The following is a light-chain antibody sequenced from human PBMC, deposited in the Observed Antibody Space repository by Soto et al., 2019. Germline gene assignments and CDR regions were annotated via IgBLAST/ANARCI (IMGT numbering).Light chain of an antibody. CDR3: QQPDSYPCT. CDR1: QGFSNS. CDR2: AAS. V-gene: IGKV1-9*01. Sequence: DIQLTQSPSFLSASVGDRVTITCRASQGFSNSLAWYQQKPGKAPKLLIYAASTLQSEVPSRFSGSVSGTEFTLTISSLQPEDFATYYCQQPDSYPCTFGQGTKLEIK. J-gene: IGKJ2*02.